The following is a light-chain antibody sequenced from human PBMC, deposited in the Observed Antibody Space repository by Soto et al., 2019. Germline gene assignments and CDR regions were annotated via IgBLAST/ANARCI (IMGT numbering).Light chain of an antibody. V-gene: IGLV2-14*01. CDR1: SSDVGGYNY. CDR3: SSYTSRSTLYV. Sequence: QSALTQPASVSGSPGQSITISCTGTSSDVGGYNYVSWYQQHPGKAPKLMIYDVSNRPSGVSNRFSGSKSGNTASLTISGLQAVDEADYYCSSYTSRSTLYVFGTGTKLTVL. J-gene: IGLJ1*01. CDR2: DVS.